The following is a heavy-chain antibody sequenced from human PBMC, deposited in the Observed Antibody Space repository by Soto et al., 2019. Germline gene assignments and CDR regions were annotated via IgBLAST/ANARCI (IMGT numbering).Heavy chain of an antibody. Sequence: LSLTCAVYGGSFSGYYWSWIRQPPGKGLEWIGEINHSGSTNYNPSLKSRVTISVDTSKNQFSLKLSSVTAADTAVYYCARVAATYYDYVWGSYRPFYFDYWGQGTLVTVSS. D-gene: IGHD3-16*02. V-gene: IGHV4-34*01. CDR3: ARVAATYYDYVWGSYRPFYFDY. CDR2: INHSGST. J-gene: IGHJ4*02. CDR1: GGSFSGYY.